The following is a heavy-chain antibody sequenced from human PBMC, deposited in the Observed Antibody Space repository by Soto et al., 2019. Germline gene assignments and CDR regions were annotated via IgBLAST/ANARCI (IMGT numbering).Heavy chain of an antibody. CDR1: GGTFSSYA. Sequence: SVKVSCKASGGTFSSYAMSWVRQAPGQGLEWMGGIFPIFGTANYAQKFQGRVTITADESTSTAYMELSSLRSEDTAVYYCAREGYCSGGSCYPRDIYYYYGMDVWGQGTTVTVSS. D-gene: IGHD2-15*01. CDR2: IFPIFGTA. CDR3: AREGYCSGGSCYPRDIYYYYGMDV. J-gene: IGHJ6*02. V-gene: IGHV1-69*13.